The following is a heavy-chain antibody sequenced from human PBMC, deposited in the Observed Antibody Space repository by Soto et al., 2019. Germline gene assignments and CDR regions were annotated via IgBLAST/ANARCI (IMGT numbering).Heavy chain of an antibody. D-gene: IGHD6-13*01. Sequence: SETLSLTCTVSGGSISSYYWIWIRQPPGKGLEWIGYIYYSGSTNYNPSLKSRVTISIDTSKTQFSLKLSSVTAADTAVYYCARGLTAAGTLDYWGQGTLVTVSS. CDR2: IYYSGST. J-gene: IGHJ4*02. CDR1: GGSISSYY. CDR3: ARGLTAAGTLDY. V-gene: IGHV4-59*01.